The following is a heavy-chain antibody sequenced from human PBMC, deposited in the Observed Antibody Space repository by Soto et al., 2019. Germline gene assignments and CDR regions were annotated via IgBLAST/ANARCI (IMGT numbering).Heavy chain of an antibody. Sequence: EVQLVESGGGLVQPGGSVRLSCAVSGFTFSSSEMYWVRQAPGKGLEWISYIHPSGQPIFYADSVKGRFTISRDNANNSLFLQMNSLRAEDTAVYYCARRASRWGQGTMVTVSS. CDR1: GFTFSSSE. CDR2: IHPSGQPI. D-gene: IGHD1-26*01. J-gene: IGHJ3*01. V-gene: IGHV3-48*03. CDR3: ARRASR.